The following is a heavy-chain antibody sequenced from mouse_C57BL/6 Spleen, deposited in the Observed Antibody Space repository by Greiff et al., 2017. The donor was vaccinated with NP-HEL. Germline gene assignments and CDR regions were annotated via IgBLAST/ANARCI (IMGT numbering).Heavy chain of an antibody. CDR3: ARGLYSSSYDYAMDY. CDR1: GYTFTSYN. J-gene: IGHJ4*01. Sequence: QVQLKQSGAELVRPGASVKMSCKASGYTFTSYNMHWVKQTPRQGLEWIGAIYPGNGDTSYNQKFKGKATLTVDKSSSTAYMQLSSLTSEDSAVYFCARGLYSSSYDYAMDYWGQGTSVTVSS. V-gene: IGHV1-12*01. CDR2: IYPGNGDT. D-gene: IGHD1-1*01.